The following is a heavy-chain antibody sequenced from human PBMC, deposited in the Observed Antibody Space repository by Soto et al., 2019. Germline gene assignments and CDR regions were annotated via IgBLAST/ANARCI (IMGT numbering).Heavy chain of an antibody. V-gene: IGHV1-46*01. J-gene: IGHJ4*02. CDR2: INPASGST. Sequence: QVQLVQSGAVVKKPGASVKLSCRTSGYTFTHYYIHWVRQAPGQGLEWLAIINPASGSTNYAQDFQGRLTLTMDTSTTTVYMELSGLRAEDTAIFYCARDLAAGDHWGQGTLVTVSS. CDR3: ARDLAAGDH. D-gene: IGHD6-13*01. CDR1: GYTFTHYY.